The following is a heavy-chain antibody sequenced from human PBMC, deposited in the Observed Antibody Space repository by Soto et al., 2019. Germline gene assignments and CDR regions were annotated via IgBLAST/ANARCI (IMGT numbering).Heavy chain of an antibody. J-gene: IGHJ3*02. V-gene: IGHV3-23*01. Sequence: EVQLLESGGGLVQPGGSLRLSCAASGFTFSVFAMSWVRQAPGKGLELVSTISGRGENTYYADSAKGRFTISRDNSKNTLNLKMNSLRGEDTAVYYCAKDRGTGDYGVNAVDIWGQGTMVTVAS. CDR1: GFTFSVFA. CDR2: ISGRGENT. D-gene: IGHD7-27*01. CDR3: AKDRGTGDYGVNAVDI.